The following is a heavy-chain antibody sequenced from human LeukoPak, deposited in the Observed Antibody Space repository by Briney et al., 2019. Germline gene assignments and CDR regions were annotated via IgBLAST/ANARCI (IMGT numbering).Heavy chain of an antibody. CDR3: ARGRGSSWYPRANWFDP. D-gene: IGHD6-13*01. J-gene: IGHJ5*02. Sequence: PSETLSLTCTVSGGSISSYYWSWIRQPPGKGLEWIGYIYTSGSTNYNPSLKSRVTISVDTSKNQFSLKLSSVTAADTAVYYCARGRGSSWYPRANWFDPWGQGTLVTVSS. V-gene: IGHV4-4*09. CDR2: IYTSGST. CDR1: GGSISSYY.